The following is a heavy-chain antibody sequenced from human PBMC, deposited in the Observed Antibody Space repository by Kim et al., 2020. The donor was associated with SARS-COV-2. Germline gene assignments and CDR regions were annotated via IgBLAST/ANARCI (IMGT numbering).Heavy chain of an antibody. Sequence: ASVKGRFTISRDNSKNTLYLQMNSLRAEDTAVYYCAKDRRAVVVAARFDYWGQGTLVTVSS. V-gene: IGHV3-23*01. D-gene: IGHD2-15*01. J-gene: IGHJ4*02. CDR3: AKDRRAVVVAARFDY.